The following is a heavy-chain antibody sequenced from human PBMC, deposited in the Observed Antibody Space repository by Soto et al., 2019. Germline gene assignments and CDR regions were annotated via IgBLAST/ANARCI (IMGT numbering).Heavy chain of an antibody. CDR3: ARNKGDGSGRYSAY. V-gene: IGHV1-18*01. CDR2: ISAYNGNT. Sequence: QVQLVQSGAEVKKPGASVKVSCKASGYTFTSYGIGWVRQARGQGLEWMGWISAYNGNTNYAQKLQGRVTMTTDTATGAGGLVLRSLRSDDTAVYYCARNKGDGSGRYSAYWGQGTLVPVSS. CDR1: GYTFTSYG. J-gene: IGHJ4*02. D-gene: IGHD3-10*01.